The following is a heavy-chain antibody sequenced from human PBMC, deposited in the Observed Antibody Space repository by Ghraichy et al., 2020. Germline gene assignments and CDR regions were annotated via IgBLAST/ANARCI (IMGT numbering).Heavy chain of an antibody. V-gene: IGHV4-61*01. J-gene: IGHJ6*02. D-gene: IGHD2-15*01. CDR2: IYYSGST. Sequence: SETLSLTCAVSGGSINSGSFSWSWIRQPPGKGLEWIGQIYYSGSTNYNPSLKSRVTISIDASKNQFSLELTSVTAADTAVYYCASTVRYCSAGGCHPNGMDVWGRGTTVTVSS. CDR1: GGSINSGSFS. CDR3: ASTVRYCSAGGCHPNGMDV.